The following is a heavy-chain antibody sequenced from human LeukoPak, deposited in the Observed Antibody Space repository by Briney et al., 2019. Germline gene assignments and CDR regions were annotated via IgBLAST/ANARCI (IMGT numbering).Heavy chain of an antibody. Sequence: ASVKVSCKASGGTFSSYAISWVRQAPGQGLEWMGGIIPIFGTANYAQKFQGRVTITADESTSTAYMELSSLRSEDTAVYYCALVGAYHAFDIWGQGTMVTVSS. CDR2: IIPIFGTA. J-gene: IGHJ3*02. CDR3: ALVGAYHAFDI. CDR1: GGTFSSYA. D-gene: IGHD1-26*01. V-gene: IGHV1-69*13.